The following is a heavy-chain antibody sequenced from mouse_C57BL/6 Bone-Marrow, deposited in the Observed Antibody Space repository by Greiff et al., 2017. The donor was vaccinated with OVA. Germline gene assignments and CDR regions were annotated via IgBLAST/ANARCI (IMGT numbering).Heavy chain of an antibody. CDR2: IYPGSGNT. CDR3: ASRDDYGSFDY. V-gene: IGHV1-84*01. D-gene: IGHD1-1*01. J-gene: IGHJ2*01. CDR1: GYTFTDYY. Sequence: QVQLQQSGPELVKPGASVKISCKASGYTFTDYYINWVKQRPGQGLEWIGWIYPGSGNTKYNEKFKGKATLTVDKSSSTAYMQLSSLTSEDSAFYSCASRDDYGSFDYWGQGTTLTVSA.